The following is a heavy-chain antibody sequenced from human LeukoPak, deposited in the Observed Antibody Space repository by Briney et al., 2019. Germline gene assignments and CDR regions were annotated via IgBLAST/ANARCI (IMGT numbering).Heavy chain of an antibody. CDR3: ARGLAAAGTGD. D-gene: IGHD6-13*01. J-gene: IGHJ4*02. Sequence: GGSLRLSCAASGFTFSSYSMNWVRQAPGKGPEWVSSITSSSSYIYYADSVKGRFTISRDNAKNSLYLQMNSLRADDTAVYYCARGLAAAGTGDWGQGTLVTVSS. CDR2: ITSSSSYI. CDR1: GFTFSSYS. V-gene: IGHV3-21*01.